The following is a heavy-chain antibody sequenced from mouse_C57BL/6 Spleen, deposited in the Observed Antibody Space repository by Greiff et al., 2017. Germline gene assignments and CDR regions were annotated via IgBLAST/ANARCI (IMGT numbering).Heavy chain of an antibody. Sequence: EVKLMESEGGLVQPGSSMKLSCTASGFTFSDYYMAWVRQVPEKGLEWVANINYDGSSTYYLDSLKSRFIISRDNAKNILYLQMSSLKSEDTATYYCAREESSYAMDYWGQGTSVTVSS. CDR3: AREESSYAMDY. V-gene: IGHV5-16*01. CDR1: GFTFSDYY. CDR2: INYDGSST. J-gene: IGHJ4*01.